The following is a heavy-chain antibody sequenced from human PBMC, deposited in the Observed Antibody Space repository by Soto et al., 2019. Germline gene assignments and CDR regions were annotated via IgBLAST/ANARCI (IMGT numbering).Heavy chain of an antibody. Sequence: ETLSLTCTVSGGSVTSGGYYWSWIRQPPGKGLEWIGYIYYTGATNYNPSLKSRVTISVDTSKNQFFLKLSSVTAADTAVYYCARGVGPGLSDYFDYWGRGTLVTVSS. CDR2: IYYTGAT. D-gene: IGHD2-15*01. CDR3: ARGVGPGLSDYFDY. J-gene: IGHJ4*02. CDR1: GGSVTSGGYY. V-gene: IGHV4-61*08.